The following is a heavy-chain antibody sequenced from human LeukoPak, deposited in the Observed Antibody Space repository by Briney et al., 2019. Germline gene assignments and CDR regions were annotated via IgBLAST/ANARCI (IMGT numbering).Heavy chain of an antibody. D-gene: IGHD3-16*01. Sequence: PGGSLRLSCAASGFTFSSYGMHWVRQAPGKGLEWVAVIWYDGSNKYYADSVKGRFTISRDNSKNTQYLQMNSLRAEDTAVYYCAKDHYGTFDYWGQGTLVTVSS. J-gene: IGHJ4*02. V-gene: IGHV3-30*02. CDR3: AKDHYGTFDY. CDR1: GFTFSSYG. CDR2: IWYDGSNK.